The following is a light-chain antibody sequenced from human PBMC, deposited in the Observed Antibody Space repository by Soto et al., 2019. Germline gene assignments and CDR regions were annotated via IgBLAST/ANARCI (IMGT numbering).Light chain of an antibody. CDR1: SSDVGAYNY. Sequence: QSALTQPPSASGSPGQSVTISCTGTSSDVGAYNYVSWYQQHPGKAPKLMIYEINKRPSGVPDRFSGSKSGNTASLTVSGLQAEDEADYSCSSYANSNNLPYVFGTGTKVTGL. CDR3: SSYANSNNLPYV. V-gene: IGLV2-8*01. CDR2: EIN. J-gene: IGLJ1*01.